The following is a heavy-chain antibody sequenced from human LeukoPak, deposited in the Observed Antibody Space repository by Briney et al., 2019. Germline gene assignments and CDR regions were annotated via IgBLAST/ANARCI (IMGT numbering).Heavy chain of an antibody. V-gene: IGHV4-59*08. CDR2: IYSTGST. CDR3: AGAPILYYFDC. CDR1: GGSISSYY. Sequence: PSESLSLTCTVSGGSISSYYWSWIRQPPGKELEWIGYIYSTGSTSYNPSLKSRVTISIDTSKNQFSLNLNSVTAADTAVYYCAGAPILYYFDCWGQGTLVTVSS. J-gene: IGHJ4*02.